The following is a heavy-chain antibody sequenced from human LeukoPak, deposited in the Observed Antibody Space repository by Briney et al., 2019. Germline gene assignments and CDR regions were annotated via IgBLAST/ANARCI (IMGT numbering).Heavy chain of an antibody. J-gene: IGHJ4*02. CDR2: IYYTGST. Sequence: SETLSLTCTVSGGSISSYYWSWIRQPPGKGLEWIGYIYYTGSTNYNPSLKSRVTISVDTSKNQFSLNLSSVTAADTAVYYCARINFYDSSLDYWGQGTLVTVSS. V-gene: IGHV4-59*01. CDR1: GGSISSYY. CDR3: ARINFYDSSLDY. D-gene: IGHD3-22*01.